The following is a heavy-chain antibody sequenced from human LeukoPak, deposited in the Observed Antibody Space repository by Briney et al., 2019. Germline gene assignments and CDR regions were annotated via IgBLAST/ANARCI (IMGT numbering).Heavy chain of an antibody. D-gene: IGHD6-13*01. CDR3: AEMGRSWSPGVL. J-gene: IGHJ4*02. Sequence: PSETLSLTCTVSGGSISNYHWSWIRQSPGKGLEWIGSIYFIGSADYNPSLKSRVTMSVDTSKNQLSLKLSSLTAADTAIYYCAEMGRSWSPGVLWGPGTLVTVSS. CDR2: IYFIGSA. CDR1: GGSISNYH. V-gene: IGHV4-59*01.